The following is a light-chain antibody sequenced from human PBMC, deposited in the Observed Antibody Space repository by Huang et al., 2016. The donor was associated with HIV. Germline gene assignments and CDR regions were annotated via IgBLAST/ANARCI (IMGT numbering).Light chain of an antibody. CDR1: PSVSSK. CDR2: GAS. J-gene: IGKJ2*01. Sequence: EVVMTQSPATVSLSPGEGATLSCRASPSVSSKVAWYRQKSGRAPRLLIHGASTMASGIPARFSGSGSGTEFTLTISSLQADDFVNYYCQQYNDWPRTFGQGTKLEI. CDR3: QQYNDWPRT. V-gene: IGKV3-15*01.